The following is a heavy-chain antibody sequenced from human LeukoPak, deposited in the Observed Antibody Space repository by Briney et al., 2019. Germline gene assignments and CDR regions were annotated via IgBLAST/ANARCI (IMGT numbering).Heavy chain of an antibody. CDR1: GFTSTTYW. V-gene: IGHV3-7*03. Sequence: GGSLRLSCTASGFTSTTYWMSWIRQAPGKGLEGVANIKQDGSETYYVDSVKGRFTISRDNTKNSLYLQMNSLRADDTAVYYCARSWSGWNWWGQGTLVTVSS. D-gene: IGHD6-19*01. CDR2: IKQDGSET. CDR3: ARSWSGWNW. J-gene: IGHJ4*02.